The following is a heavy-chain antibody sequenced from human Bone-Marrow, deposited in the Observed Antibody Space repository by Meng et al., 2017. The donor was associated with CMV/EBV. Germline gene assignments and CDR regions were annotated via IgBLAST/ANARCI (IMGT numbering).Heavy chain of an antibody. Sequence: GGYYWSWIRQHPGEGLEWFGYIYYSGNSYYYPSLTGRVTISLDTSKNQFSLNVSSVTAADTAVYYCAIERESWRDGGQYYYYGLDVWGQGTTVTVSS. CDR3: AIERESWRDGGQYYYYGLDV. CDR2: IYYSGNS. CDR1: GGYY. J-gene: IGHJ6*02. V-gene: IGHV4-31*02. D-gene: IGHD3-16*01.